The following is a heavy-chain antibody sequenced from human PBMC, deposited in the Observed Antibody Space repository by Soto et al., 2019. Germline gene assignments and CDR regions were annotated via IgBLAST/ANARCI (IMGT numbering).Heavy chain of an antibody. J-gene: IGHJ3*02. CDR2: IFHTGTT. CDR1: GGSFTSSAYY. V-gene: IGHV4-31*03. CDR3: ARLFRTTFGTFDI. D-gene: IGHD3-16*01. Sequence: QVHLQESGPGLVKPSQTLSLTCTVSGGSFTSSAYYWSWIRQLPGKGLEWIGDIFHTGTTNYNPSLKSRVTISIERSDNHRSLELRSVTAADTAVYHCARLFRTTFGTFDIWGQGTMVAVSS.